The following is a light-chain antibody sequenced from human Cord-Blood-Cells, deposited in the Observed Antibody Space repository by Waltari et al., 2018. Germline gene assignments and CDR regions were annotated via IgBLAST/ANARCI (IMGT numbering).Light chain of an antibody. Sequence: DIQLTQSPSTLSASVRDRVTITCRASQIISSWLAWYQQKPGKAPKLLIYKASSLESGVPSRLSGSGSGTEFTLTISSLQPDDFATYSCQQYNSYSWTFGQGTKLEIK. CDR1: QIISSW. J-gene: IGKJ1*01. V-gene: IGKV1-5*03. CDR2: KAS. CDR3: QQYNSYSWT.